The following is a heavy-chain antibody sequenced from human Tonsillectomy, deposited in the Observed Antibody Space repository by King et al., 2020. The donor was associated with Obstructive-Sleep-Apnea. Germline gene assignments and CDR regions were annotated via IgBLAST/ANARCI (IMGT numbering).Heavy chain of an antibody. Sequence: VQLVESGGVVVQPGGSLRLSCAASGFTFDDYAMHWVRQAPGEGLELVSLISWGGWSAHYADPVKGRFTISRDNSKNSLFLQMNSLRAEDTALYYCAKDIFGGPTSYGMDVWGQGTTVTVSS. CDR1: GFTFDDYA. CDR3: AKDIFGGPTSYGMDV. D-gene: IGHD2/OR15-2a*01. J-gene: IGHJ6*02. V-gene: IGHV3-43D*04. CDR2: ISWGGWSA.